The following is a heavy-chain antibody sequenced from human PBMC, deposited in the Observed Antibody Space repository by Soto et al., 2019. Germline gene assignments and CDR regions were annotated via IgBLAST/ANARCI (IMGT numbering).Heavy chain of an antibody. Sequence: EVQLVESGGGLVKPGGSLRLSCAASGFTFSTYSMNWVRQAPGKGLEWVSFISSSSSYIYYADSVKGRFTISRDNAKNSLYLQMNSLGAEDTAVYYCATELELPDAFDIWGQGTMVTVSS. CDR1: GFTFSTYS. V-gene: IGHV3-21*06. CDR2: ISSSSSYI. CDR3: ATELELPDAFDI. D-gene: IGHD1-7*01. J-gene: IGHJ3*02.